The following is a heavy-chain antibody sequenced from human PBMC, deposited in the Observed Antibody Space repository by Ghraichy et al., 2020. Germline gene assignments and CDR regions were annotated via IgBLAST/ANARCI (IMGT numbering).Heavy chain of an antibody. V-gene: IGHV1-3*01. CDR1: GYTFTSYA. CDR3: ARDRSPTAIYSRGGLVSNWFDP. CDR2: INAGNGNT. J-gene: IGHJ5*02. D-gene: IGHD5-12*01. Sequence: ASVKVSCKASGYTFTSYAMHWVRQPPGQRLEWMGWINAGNGNTKYSQKFQGRVTITRDTSASTAYMELSSLRSEDTAVYYCARDRSPTAIYSRGGLVSNWFDPWGQGTLVTVSS.